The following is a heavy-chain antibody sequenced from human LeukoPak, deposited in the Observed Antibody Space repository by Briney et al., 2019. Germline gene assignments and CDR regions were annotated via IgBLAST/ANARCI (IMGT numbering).Heavy chain of an antibody. CDR3: ARDNPLGIGYAFDI. CDR1: GGSISSYY. Sequence: SETLSLTCTVSGGSISSYYWSWIRQPPGKGLEWIGYIYYSGSTNYNPSLKSRVTISVDTSKNQFSLKLSSVTAADTAVYYCARDNPLGIGYAFDIWGQGTMVTVSS. D-gene: IGHD7-27*01. CDR2: IYYSGST. J-gene: IGHJ3*02. V-gene: IGHV4-59*01.